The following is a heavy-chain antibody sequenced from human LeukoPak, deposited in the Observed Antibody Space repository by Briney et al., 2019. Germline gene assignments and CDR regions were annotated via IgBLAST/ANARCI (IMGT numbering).Heavy chain of an antibody. CDR3: ARDRGLWYFDL. J-gene: IGHJ2*01. Sequence: SETLSLTCTVSGCSISSYYWSWIRQPPGKGLEWIGYIYYSGSTNYNPSLKSRVTISVDTSKNQFSLKLTSVTAADTAVYYCARDRGLWYFDLWGRGTLVTVSS. V-gene: IGHV4-59*01. CDR2: IYYSGST. CDR1: GCSISSYY.